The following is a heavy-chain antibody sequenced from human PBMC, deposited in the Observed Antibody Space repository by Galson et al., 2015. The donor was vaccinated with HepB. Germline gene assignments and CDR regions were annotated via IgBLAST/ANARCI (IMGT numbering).Heavy chain of an antibody. J-gene: IGHJ4*02. V-gene: IGHV3-30*18. CDR2: ILYDGNQI. CDR1: EFSLRSNG. Sequence: SMRLLCEAYEFSLRSNGLHRVRQASRKGLEWVALILYDGNQIYSGEPVTGRFTISRDDSKNTLHPQMNSLRTEDTAVYFCAKIMRRGPLVRWIIPDFWGQGTLVTVSS. CDR3: AKIMRRGPLVRWIIPDF. D-gene: IGHD3-10*01.